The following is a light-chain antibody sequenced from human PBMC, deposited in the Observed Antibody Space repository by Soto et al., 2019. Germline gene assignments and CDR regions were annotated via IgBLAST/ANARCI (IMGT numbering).Light chain of an antibody. CDR2: DAS. V-gene: IGKV3-20*01. CDR1: QSVSSSY. CDR3: QQYGSSPVT. J-gene: IGKJ1*01. Sequence: EIVLTQSPGTLSLSPGERATLSCRASQSVSSSYLAWYQQKPGQAPRLLIYDASSRATGIPDRFCGSGSGTDFTLTISRLEPEDFAVYYCQQYGSSPVTFGQGTKVEIK.